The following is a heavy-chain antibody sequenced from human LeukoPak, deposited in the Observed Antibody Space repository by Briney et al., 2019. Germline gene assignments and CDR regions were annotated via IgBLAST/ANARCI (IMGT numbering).Heavy chain of an antibody. D-gene: IGHD6-13*01. CDR1: GGSISSYY. Sequence: SETLSLTCTVSGGSISSYYWSWIRQPPGKGLEWIGYISYSGSTNYNPSLKSRVTISVDTSKSQFSLRLTSVTAADTAVYYCAREGVGSSSNHLDYWGQGTLVTVSS. V-gene: IGHV4-59*01. CDR2: ISYSGST. CDR3: AREGVGSSSNHLDY. J-gene: IGHJ4*02.